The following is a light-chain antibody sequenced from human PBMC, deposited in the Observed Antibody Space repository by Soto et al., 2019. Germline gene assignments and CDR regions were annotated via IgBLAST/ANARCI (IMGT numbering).Light chain of an antibody. J-gene: IGLJ1*01. CDR2: EVT. CDR3: SSYTSSSTYV. Sequence: QSVLTQPPSASGSPGQSVTVSCAXTSRDVGAYSSVAWYQQHPGKAPKLIIYEVTKRPSGVPDRFSGSKSGNTASLTISGLQAEDEAEYYCSSYTSSSTYVFGTGTKVTVL. CDR1: SRDVGAYSS. V-gene: IGLV2-8*01.